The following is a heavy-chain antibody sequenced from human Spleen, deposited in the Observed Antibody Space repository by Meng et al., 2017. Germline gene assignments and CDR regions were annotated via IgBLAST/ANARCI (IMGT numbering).Heavy chain of an antibody. J-gene: IGHJ4*02. Sequence: QVQLVQSGSELKPGASVKVSCKASGYTFTSYAMNWVRQAPGQGLEWMGWINTNTGNPTYAQGFTGRFVFSLDASVSTAYLQISSLKAEDTAVYYCARDPSRVFDYWGQGTLVTVSS. CDR1: GYTFTSYA. V-gene: IGHV7-4-1*02. CDR3: ARDPSRVFDY. CDR2: INTNTGNP.